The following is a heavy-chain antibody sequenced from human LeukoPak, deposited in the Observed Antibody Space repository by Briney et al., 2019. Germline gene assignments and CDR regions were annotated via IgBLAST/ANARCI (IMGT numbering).Heavy chain of an antibody. V-gene: IGHV4-59*01. Sequence: PSETLSLTCTVSGGSISSYYWSWIRQPPGEGLEWIGYIYYSGSTNYNPSLKSRVTISVDTSKNQFSLKLSSVTAADTAVYYCGRVRGAVAGTWWFDPWGQGTLVTVSS. CDR3: GRVRGAVAGTWWFDP. CDR1: GGSISSYY. D-gene: IGHD6-19*01. CDR2: IYYSGST. J-gene: IGHJ5*02.